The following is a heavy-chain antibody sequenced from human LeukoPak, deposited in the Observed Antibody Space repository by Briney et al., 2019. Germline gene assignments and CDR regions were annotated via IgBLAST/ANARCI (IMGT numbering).Heavy chain of an antibody. J-gene: IGHJ6*03. CDR1: GFSVSDYY. CDR3: ARDRGIVGTTGYYYMDV. CDR2: IGSTI. D-gene: IGHD1-26*01. Sequence: GGSLRLSCVAFGFSVSDYYLSWIRQAPGKGLAWVSYIGSTIYHADSVKGRFTISRYNAKNSLYLQMNSLRAEDTAVYYCARDRGIVGTTGYYYMDVWGKGTTVTVSS. V-gene: IGHV3-11*04.